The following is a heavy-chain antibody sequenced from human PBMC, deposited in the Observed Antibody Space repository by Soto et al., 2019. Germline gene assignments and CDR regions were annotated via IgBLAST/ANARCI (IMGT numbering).Heavy chain of an antibody. D-gene: IGHD3-16*02. V-gene: IGHV1-58*01. Sequence: SVKVSCKASGFTFTSSAVQWVRQARGQRLEWIGWTVVGSGNTNYAQKFQERVTITRDMSTSTAYMGLSSLRSEDTAVYYCAAEISYDYVWGSYRENYYGMDVWGQGTTVTVSS. CDR3: AAEISYDYVWGSYRENYYGMDV. CDR2: TVVGSGNT. J-gene: IGHJ6*02. CDR1: GFTFTSSA.